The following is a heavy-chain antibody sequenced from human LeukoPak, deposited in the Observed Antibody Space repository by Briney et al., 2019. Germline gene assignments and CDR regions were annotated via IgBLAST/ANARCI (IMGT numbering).Heavy chain of an antibody. D-gene: IGHD6-6*01. CDR2: ISSSSYI. CDR3: ARDGLAIAARSGDDY. CDR1: GFTFDDYA. Sequence: PGRSLRLSCSASGFTFDDYAVSWFRQAPGKGLEWVSSISSSSYIYYADSVKGRFTISRDNAKNSLYLQMNSLRAEDTAVYYCARDGLAIAARSGDDYWGQGTLVTVSS. J-gene: IGHJ4*02. V-gene: IGHV3-69-1*01.